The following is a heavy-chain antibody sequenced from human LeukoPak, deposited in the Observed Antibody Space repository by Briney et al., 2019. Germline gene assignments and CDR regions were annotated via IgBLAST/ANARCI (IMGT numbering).Heavy chain of an antibody. CDR2: IVVGSGNT. V-gene: IGHV1-58*01. CDR1: GFTFTSSA. D-gene: IGHD4-17*01. J-gene: IGHJ3*02. Sequence: SVKVSCKASGFTFTSSAVQWVRQARGQRLEWIGWIVVGSGNTNYAQKFQERVTITRDMSTSTAYMELSSLRPEDTAVYYCAAARLTPGYGDSDAFDIWGQGAMATVSS. CDR3: AAARLTPGYGDSDAFDI.